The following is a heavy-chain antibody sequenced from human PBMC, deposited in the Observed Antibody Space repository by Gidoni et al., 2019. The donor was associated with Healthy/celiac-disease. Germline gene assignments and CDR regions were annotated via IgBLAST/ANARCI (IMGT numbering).Heavy chain of an antibody. J-gene: IGHJ4*02. CDR1: GYSFTSYW. CDR3: ARLPYYYDSSGYYYLDY. D-gene: IGHD3-22*01. CDR2: IYPGDSDT. Sequence: EVQLVQSGAEVKKPGESLKISCKGSGYSFTSYWIGWVRQMPGKGLEWMGIIYPGDSDTRYSPSFQGQVTISADKSISTAYLQWSSLKASDTPMYYCARLPYYYDSSGYYYLDYWGQGTLVTVSS. V-gene: IGHV5-51*01.